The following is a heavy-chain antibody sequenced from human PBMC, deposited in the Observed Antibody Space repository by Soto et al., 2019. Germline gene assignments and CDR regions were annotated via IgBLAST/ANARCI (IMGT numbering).Heavy chain of an antibody. Sequence: ASVKVSCKVSGYTLTELSMHWVRQAPGKGLEWMGGFDPEDGETIYAQKFQGRVTMTEDTSTDTAYMELSSLRSEDTAVYYCATNLYNYDRSGQWSHPWSQGTPVPASS. D-gene: IGHD3-10*02. CDR1: GYTLTELS. CDR2: FDPEDGET. V-gene: IGHV1-24*01. CDR3: ATNLYNYDRSGQWSHP. J-gene: IGHJ5*02.